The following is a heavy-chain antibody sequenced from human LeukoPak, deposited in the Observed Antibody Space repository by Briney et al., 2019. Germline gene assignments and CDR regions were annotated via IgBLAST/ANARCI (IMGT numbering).Heavy chain of an antibody. J-gene: IGHJ3*02. V-gene: IGHV3-43*02. D-gene: IGHD3-16*02. Sequence: QPGGSLRLSCAASGFTFDDYAMHWVRQAPGKGLEWVSLISGDGGSTYYADSVKGRFTISRDNSKNSLYLQMNSLRTEDTALYYCAKDMRERIMITFGGVIVIPVAFDIWGQGTMVTVSS. CDR2: ISGDGGST. CDR1: GFTFDDYA. CDR3: AKDMRERIMITFGGVIVIPVAFDI.